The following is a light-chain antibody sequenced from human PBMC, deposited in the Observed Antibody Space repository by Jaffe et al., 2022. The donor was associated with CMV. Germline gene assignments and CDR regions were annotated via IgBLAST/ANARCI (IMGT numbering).Light chain of an antibody. V-gene: IGLV3-1*01. CDR2: EDD. Sequence: SYKLTQPPSVSVSPGQTASIPCSGDSLENKYTLWYQQKPGQSPVLVIYEDDKRPSGIPERFSGSNSGNTATLTISGTQAVDEADYYCQAWDSRTVIFGGGTKLTV. CDR1: SLENKY. J-gene: IGLJ2*01. CDR3: QAWDSRTVI.